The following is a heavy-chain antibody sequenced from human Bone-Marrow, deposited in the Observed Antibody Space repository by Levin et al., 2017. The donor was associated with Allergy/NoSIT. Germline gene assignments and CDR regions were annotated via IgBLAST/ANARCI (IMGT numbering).Heavy chain of an antibody. CDR1: GGTFSSYT. Sequence: GGSLRLSCKASGGTFSSYTISWVRQAPGQGLEWLGRIIPILGISNYAQKFQGRVTITADKSTSTAYMELGRLSSEDTAVYDCAASSPNIWGKGTLVTVSA. CDR2: IIPILGIS. J-gene: IGHJ4*02. V-gene: IGHV1-69*02. D-gene: IGHD1/OR15-1a*01. CDR3: AASSPNI.